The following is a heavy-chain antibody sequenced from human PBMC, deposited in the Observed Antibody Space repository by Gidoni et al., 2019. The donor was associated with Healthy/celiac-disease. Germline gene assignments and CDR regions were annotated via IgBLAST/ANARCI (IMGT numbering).Heavy chain of an antibody. CDR2: ISRSGSTI. J-gene: IGHJ1*01. V-gene: IGHV3-48*03. Sequence: EVLLVQRGGGWVQPGGSLRLACAAAGTTARGYGMSWVRRAPGKGLVQVSYISRSGSTIYDAASVKGRFNISRNNAKNTLSRQMNSLRAGERAVYYGAREGGPTDEYFEHWGQGTLVTVSS. CDR3: AREGGPTDEYFEH. D-gene: IGHD2-21*02. CDR1: GTTARGYG.